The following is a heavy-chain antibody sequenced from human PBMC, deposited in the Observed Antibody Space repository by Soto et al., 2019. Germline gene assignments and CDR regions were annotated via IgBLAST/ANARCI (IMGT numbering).Heavy chain of an antibody. CDR1: GYTLTELS. CDR2: FDPEDGET. CDR3: ATAPHLEWLLYLYYFDY. V-gene: IGHV1-24*01. Sequence: ASVKVSCKVSGYTLTELSMHWVRQAPGKGLEWMGGFDPEDGETIYAQKFQGRVTMTEDTSTDTAYMELSSLRSEDTAVYYCATAPHLEWLLYLYYFDYWGQGTLVTVSS. J-gene: IGHJ4*02. D-gene: IGHD3-3*01.